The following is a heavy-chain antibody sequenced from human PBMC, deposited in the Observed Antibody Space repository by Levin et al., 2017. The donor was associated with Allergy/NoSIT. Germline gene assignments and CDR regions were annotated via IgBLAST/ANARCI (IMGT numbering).Heavy chain of an antibody. CDR1: GGSFSGYY. V-gene: IGHV4-34*01. CDR3: ASSSSWYTTSFDY. Sequence: SETLSLTCAVYGGSFSGYYWSWIRQPPGKGLEWIGEINHSGSTNYNPSLKSRVTISVDTSKNQFSLKLSSVTAADTAVYYCASSSSWYTTSFDYWGQGTLVTVSS. CDR2: INHSGST. J-gene: IGHJ4*02. D-gene: IGHD6-13*01.